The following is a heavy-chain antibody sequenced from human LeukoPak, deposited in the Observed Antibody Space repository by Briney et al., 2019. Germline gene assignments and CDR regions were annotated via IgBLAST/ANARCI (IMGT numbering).Heavy chain of an antibody. Sequence: GGSLRLSCAASGFTFSSYGMHWVRQVPGKGLEWVAFIRYDGSNKYYADSVKGRFTISRDNSKNTLYLQMNSLRAEDTAVYYCARDLTYYYDSSGYYRWGQGTLVTVSS. J-gene: IGHJ5*02. D-gene: IGHD3-22*01. CDR2: IRYDGSNK. V-gene: IGHV3-30*02. CDR3: ARDLTYYYDSSGYYR. CDR1: GFTFSSYG.